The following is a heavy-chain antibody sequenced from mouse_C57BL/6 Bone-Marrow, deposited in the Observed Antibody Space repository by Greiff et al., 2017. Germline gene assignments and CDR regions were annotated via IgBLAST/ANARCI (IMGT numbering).Heavy chain of an antibody. CDR2: IHPNSGSI. CDR3: APIYYGNSYYFDY. CDR1: GYTFTSYW. J-gene: IGHJ2*01. D-gene: IGHD2-1*01. Sequence: QVQLQQPGAELVKPGASVKLSCKASGYTFTSYWMHWVKQRPGQGLEWIGMIHPNSGSINYNEKVKSKATLTVDKSSSTAYMQLSSLTSEDSAVYYCAPIYYGNSYYFDYWGQGTTLTVSS. V-gene: IGHV1-64*01.